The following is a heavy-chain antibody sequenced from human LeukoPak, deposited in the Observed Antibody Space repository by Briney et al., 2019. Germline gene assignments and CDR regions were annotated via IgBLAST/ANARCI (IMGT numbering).Heavy chain of an antibody. D-gene: IGHD3-9*01. CDR3: ARANILTGSAFDP. Sequence: ASVKVPCKASGYTFTSYGVNWVRQAPGQGLEWMGWINPNSGGTTYAQKFQGRITMTGDTSISTVYMELSRLRSDDTAVYYCARANILTGSAFDPWGQGTLVTVSS. CDR2: INPNSGGT. V-gene: IGHV1-2*02. CDR1: GYTFTSYG. J-gene: IGHJ5*02.